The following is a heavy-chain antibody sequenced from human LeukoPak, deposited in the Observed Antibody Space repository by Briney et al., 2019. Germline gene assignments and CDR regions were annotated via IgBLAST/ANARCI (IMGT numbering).Heavy chain of an antibody. Sequence: SETLSLTCTVSGGSISSGGYYWSWIRQHPGKGLEWIGEINHSGSTNYNPSLKSRVTISVDTSKNQFSLKLSSVTAADTAVYYCARGRVGATPLIRAFDIWGQGTMVTVSS. D-gene: IGHD1-26*01. CDR3: ARGRVGATPLIRAFDI. CDR1: GGSISSGGYY. CDR2: INHSGST. V-gene: IGHV4-31*03. J-gene: IGHJ3*02.